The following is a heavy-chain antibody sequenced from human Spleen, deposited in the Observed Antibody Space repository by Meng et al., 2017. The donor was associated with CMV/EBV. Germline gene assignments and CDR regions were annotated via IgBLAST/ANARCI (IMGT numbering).Heavy chain of an antibody. D-gene: IGHD3-3*01. CDR1: GYTFTSYY. CDR3: ARDLVNFWSGSAYYYGMDV. J-gene: IGHJ6*02. CDR2: INPSGGST. Sequence: ASVKVSCKASGYTFTSYYMHWVRQAPGQGLEWMGIINPSGGSTSYAQKFQGRVTMTRDTSTSTVYMELSSLRSEDTAVYYCARDLVNFWSGSAYYYGMDVWGQGTTVTVSS. V-gene: IGHV1-46*01.